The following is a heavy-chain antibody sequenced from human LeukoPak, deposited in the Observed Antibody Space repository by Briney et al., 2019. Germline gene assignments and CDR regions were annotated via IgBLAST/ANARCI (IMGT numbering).Heavy chain of an antibody. Sequence: GESLKISCKGSGYSFTSYWIGWVRQMPGKGLEWMGIIYPGDSDTRYSPSFQGQVTISADKSISTAYLQWSSLKASDTAMYYCARWEVDTAMAGYYYYGMDVWGQGTTVTVSS. J-gene: IGHJ6*02. CDR3: ARWEVDTAMAGYYYYGMDV. V-gene: IGHV5-51*01. CDR2: IYPGDSDT. CDR1: GYSFTSYW. D-gene: IGHD5-18*01.